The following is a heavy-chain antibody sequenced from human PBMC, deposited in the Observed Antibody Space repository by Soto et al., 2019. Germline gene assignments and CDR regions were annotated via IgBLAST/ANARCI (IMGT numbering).Heavy chain of an antibody. J-gene: IGHJ5*02. CDR3: ASKVGISGSSWYNWFDP. CDR2: IIPSGGST. Sequence: ASVKVSCKASGYTFTSYGISWVRQAPGQGLEWMGIIIPSGGSTSYAQKFQGRVTMTRDTSTSTAYMELSSLRSEDTAVYYCASKVGISGSSWYNWFDPWGQGTLVTVSS. CDR1: GYTFTSYG. V-gene: IGHV1-46*01. D-gene: IGHD6-13*01.